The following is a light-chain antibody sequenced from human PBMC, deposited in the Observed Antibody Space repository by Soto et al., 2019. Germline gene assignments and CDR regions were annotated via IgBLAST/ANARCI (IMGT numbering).Light chain of an antibody. CDR1: QSVSNNY. Sequence: EVVLTQSPGTLSLSPGERATLSCRASQSVSNNYLAWYQQKPGQAPRLVIFGSSDRATGIPDRFSGSGSGTDFTLTISRLEPEDFAVYYCQQYCSSPPYTFGQGTKLEIK. J-gene: IGKJ2*01. CDR2: GSS. V-gene: IGKV3-20*01. CDR3: QQYCSSPPYT.